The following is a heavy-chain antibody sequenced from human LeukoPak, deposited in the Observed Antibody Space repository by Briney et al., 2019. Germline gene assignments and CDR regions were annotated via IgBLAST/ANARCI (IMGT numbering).Heavy chain of an antibody. J-gene: IGHJ6*03. CDR2: IYYSGST. V-gene: IGHV4-59*01. CDR1: GGSIIGNY. D-gene: IGHD3-10*02. CDR3: ARGGHQTHYVRGAVYYSDYMDV. Sequence: PSETLSLTCTVSGGSIIGNYWSWIRQPPGRGLEWIGNIYYSGSTTYNPSLKSRVTISVDTSKNQFSLKLSSVTAADTAVYYCARGGHQTHYVRGAVYYSDYMDVWGKGTTVTVSS.